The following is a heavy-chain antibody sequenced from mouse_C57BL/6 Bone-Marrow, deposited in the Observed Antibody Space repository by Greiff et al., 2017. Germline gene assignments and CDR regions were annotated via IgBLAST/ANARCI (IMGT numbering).Heavy chain of an antibody. D-gene: IGHD3-3*01. CDR2: IHPNSGST. V-gene: IGHV1-64*01. CDR3: AGCSPYAMDY. Sequence: VQLQQPGAELVKPGASVKLSCKASGYTFTSYWMHWVKQRPGQGLEWIGMIHPNSGSTNYNEKFKSKATLTVDKSSSTAYMQRSSLTSEDSAVYYCAGCSPYAMDYWGQGTSVTVSS. CDR1: GYTFTSYW. J-gene: IGHJ4*01.